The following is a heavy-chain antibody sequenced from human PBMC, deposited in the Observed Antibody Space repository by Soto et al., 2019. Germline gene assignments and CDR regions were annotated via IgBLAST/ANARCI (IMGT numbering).Heavy chain of an antibody. CDR1: GGSISSSSYY. D-gene: IGHD3-9*01. J-gene: IGHJ5*02. V-gene: IGHV4-39*01. CDR3: SIRALTGYH. Sequence: SETLSLTCTVSGGSISSSSYYWAWIRQPPGKGLEWIGSIYYSGSTYYNPSLKSRVTISVDTSKNQFSLKLSSVTAADTALYYCSIRALTGYHWGQGTLATVSS. CDR2: IYYSGST.